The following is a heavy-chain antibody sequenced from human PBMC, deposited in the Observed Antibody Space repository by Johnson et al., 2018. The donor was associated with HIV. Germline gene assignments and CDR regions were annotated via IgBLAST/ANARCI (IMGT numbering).Heavy chain of an antibody. CDR1: GFTFSDYY. V-gene: IGHV3-11*04. J-gene: IGHJ3*02. CDR3: ARGGGRSYEAFDI. D-gene: IGHD2-15*01. CDR2: ISSSGSTI. Sequence: QVQLVESGGGVVQPGGSLRLSCAASGFTFSDYYMTWIRQAPGKGLEWVSYISSSGSTIYYADSVKGRFTISRDNAKNSQYLQMKSLRVEDTAVYYCARGGGRSYEAFDIWGQGTMVTVSS.